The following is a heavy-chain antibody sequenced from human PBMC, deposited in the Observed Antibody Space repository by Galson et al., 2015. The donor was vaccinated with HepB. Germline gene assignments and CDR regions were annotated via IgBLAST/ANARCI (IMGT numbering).Heavy chain of an antibody. D-gene: IGHD4-17*01. J-gene: IGHJ4*02. CDR2: INPSGGST. CDR1: GYTFTSYY. CDR3: ARVGTHDYGDYGGPSYFDY. V-gene: IGHV1-46*01. Sequence: SVKVSCKASGYTFTSYYMHWLRPAAGQGLEWTRIINPSGGSTSDAQKFQGRVTVTRDTSTSTVYMELSSLRAEDTAVYYCARVGTHDYGDYGGPSYFDYWGQGTLVTVSS.